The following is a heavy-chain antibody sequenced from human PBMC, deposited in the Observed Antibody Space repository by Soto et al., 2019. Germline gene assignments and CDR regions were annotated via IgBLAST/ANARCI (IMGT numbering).Heavy chain of an antibody. CDR3: ARGVLH. J-gene: IGHJ4*02. Sequence: QVQLQESGPGLVKPSQTLSLTCTVSGGSISSGGYYWSWIRPHPGKGLEWIGSIYYSGSTYSNPSLQRRVTISVDTSKNQFSLKLSSVTAADTAVYCCARGVLHGGQGTLVTVSS. D-gene: IGHD3-16*01. CDR1: GGSISSGGYY. CDR2: IYYSGST. V-gene: IGHV4-31*03.